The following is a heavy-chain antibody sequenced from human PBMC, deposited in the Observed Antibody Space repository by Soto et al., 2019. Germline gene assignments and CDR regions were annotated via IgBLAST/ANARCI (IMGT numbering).Heavy chain of an antibody. CDR3: TRQHLDVPVASAIDY. Sequence: EVQLVESGGGLVQPGGSLKLSCAASGFTFSDSTIHWVRQTSGKGLEWVGRIPSKTNTYATAYAASVKGRFTISRDDSKNTAYLQRDSLKTEDTAVYYCTRQHLDVPVASAIDYWGQGTLVTVSS. CDR1: GFTFSDST. CDR2: IPSKTNTYAT. J-gene: IGHJ4*02. V-gene: IGHV3-73*02. D-gene: IGHD6-19*01.